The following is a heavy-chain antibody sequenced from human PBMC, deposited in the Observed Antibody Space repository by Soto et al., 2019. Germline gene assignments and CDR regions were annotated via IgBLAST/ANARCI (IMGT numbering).Heavy chain of an antibody. CDR3: ARGPRTYGDYGYHFGY. Sequence: QVHLQESGPGLVKPSETLSLTCTVSGGSVSGYYWSWIRRPAGEGLEGIGRIWDTMNATYNPSLRGRVTMSVDRSKNQFTLYVNSLPAADTGIYYCARGPRTYGDYGYHFGYWGQETLATVSS. CDR1: GGSVSGYY. J-gene: IGHJ4*02. V-gene: IGHV4-4*07. D-gene: IGHD4-17*01. CDR2: IWDTMNA.